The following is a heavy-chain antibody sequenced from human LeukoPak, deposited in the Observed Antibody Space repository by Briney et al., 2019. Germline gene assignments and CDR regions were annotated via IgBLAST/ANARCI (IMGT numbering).Heavy chain of an antibody. CDR3: AKGSVTAAGREDY. V-gene: IGHV3-23*01. Sequence: GGSLRLSGAASGFTFSSYAMGWVRQAPGKGLEWVSAISGSGGSTYYADSVKGRFTISRDNSKNTLYLQMNSLRAADTAVYYCAKGSVTAAGREDYWGQGTLVTVSS. D-gene: IGHD6-13*01. CDR2: ISGSGGST. J-gene: IGHJ4*02. CDR1: GFTFSSYA.